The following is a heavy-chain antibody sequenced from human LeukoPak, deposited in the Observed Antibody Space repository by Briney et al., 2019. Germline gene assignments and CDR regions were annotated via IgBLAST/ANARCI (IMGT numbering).Heavy chain of an antibody. D-gene: IGHD3-9*01. Sequence: GGSLRLSCVAPGFTFSSFGMHWVRQAPGKGLERVAFISYDGSKKYYADSVKGRFTFSRDNSQNTVSLQMNSLRAEDTAVYYCAKGFLYDILTGLDYWGQGTLVTVSS. J-gene: IGHJ4*02. CDR2: ISYDGSKK. CDR3: AKGFLYDILTGLDY. CDR1: GFTFSSFG. V-gene: IGHV3-30*18.